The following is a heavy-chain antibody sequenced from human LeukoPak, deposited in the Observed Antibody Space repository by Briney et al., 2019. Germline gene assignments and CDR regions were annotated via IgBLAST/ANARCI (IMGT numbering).Heavy chain of an antibody. Sequence: SETLSLTCTVSGYSISSGYYWGWIRQPPGKGLEWIGSIHHSGSTNYDPSLKSRVTISLDTSKNQFSLKLSSVTAADTAVYYCARAYGGNSQYFQHWGQGTLVTVSS. J-gene: IGHJ1*01. V-gene: IGHV4-38-2*02. CDR3: ARAYGGNSQYFQH. CDR2: IHHSGST. CDR1: GYSISSGYY. D-gene: IGHD4-23*01.